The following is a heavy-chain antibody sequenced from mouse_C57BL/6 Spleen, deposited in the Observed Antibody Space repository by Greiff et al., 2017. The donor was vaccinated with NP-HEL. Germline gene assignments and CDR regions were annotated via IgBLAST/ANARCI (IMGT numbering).Heavy chain of an antibody. V-gene: IGHV5-4*01. Sequence: EVMLVESGGGLVKPGGSLKLSCAASGFTFSSYAMSWVRQTPEKRLEWVATISDGGSYTYYPDNVKGRFTISRDNAKNNLYLQMSHLKSEDTAMYYCAREQLRFSWFAYWGQGTLVTVSA. D-gene: IGHD3-2*02. CDR1: GFTFSSYA. CDR3: AREQLRFSWFAY. J-gene: IGHJ3*01. CDR2: ISDGGSYT.